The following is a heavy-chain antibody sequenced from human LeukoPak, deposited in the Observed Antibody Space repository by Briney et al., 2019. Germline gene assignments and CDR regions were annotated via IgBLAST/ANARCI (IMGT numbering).Heavy chain of an antibody. Sequence: GGSLRLSCAASGFSFSSYSMNWVRQAPGKGLEWVSYISSSSSTIYYADSVKGRFTISRDNAKNSLYLQMNSLRAEDTAVYYCARDRQQLEWWFDPWGQGTLVTVSS. CDR1: GFSFSSYS. CDR3: ARDRQQLEWWFDP. V-gene: IGHV3-48*01. CDR2: ISSSSSTI. J-gene: IGHJ5*02. D-gene: IGHD6-13*01.